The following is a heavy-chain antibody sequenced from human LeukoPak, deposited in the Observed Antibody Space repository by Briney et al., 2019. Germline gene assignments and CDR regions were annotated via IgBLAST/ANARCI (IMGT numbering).Heavy chain of an antibody. J-gene: IGHJ4*02. CDR2: IIPIFGTA. CDR3: ARYVPIAAAGTLFDY. Sequence: SVKVSCKASGGTFSSYAISWVRQAPGQGLEWMGGIIPIFGTANYAQKFQGRVTITADESTSTAYMELRSLRSDDTAVYYCARYVPIAAAGTLFDYWGQGTLVTVSS. D-gene: IGHD6-13*01. V-gene: IGHV1-69*13. CDR1: GGTFSSYA.